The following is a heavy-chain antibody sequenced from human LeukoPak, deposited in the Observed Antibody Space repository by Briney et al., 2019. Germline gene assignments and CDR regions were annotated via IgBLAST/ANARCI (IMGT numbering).Heavy chain of an antibody. V-gene: IGHV4-59*01. CDR1: GGSISSYY. D-gene: IGHD4-17*01. CDR3: ARVVGKNGDYDWFDP. Sequence: SETLSLTCTVSGGSISSYYWSWIRQPPGKGLEWIGYTYYSGSTNYNPSLKSRVTISVDTSKNQFSLKLSSVTAADTAVYYCARVVGKNGDYDWFDPWGQGTLVTVSS. CDR2: TYYSGST. J-gene: IGHJ5*02.